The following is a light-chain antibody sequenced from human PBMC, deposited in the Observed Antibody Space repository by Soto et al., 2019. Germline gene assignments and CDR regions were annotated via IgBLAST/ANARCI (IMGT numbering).Light chain of an antibody. V-gene: IGKV1-39*01. Sequence: DIQMTQSPSSLSASVGDRVTITCRASQSISGYLSWYYQRPGKAPKLLISAASTLQSGVPSRFSGSGAGTEFTLTISSLQPEDSATYYCRQSYTVPYSFGAVTKLEIK. CDR2: AAS. J-gene: IGKJ2*01. CDR1: QSISGY. CDR3: RQSYTVPYS.